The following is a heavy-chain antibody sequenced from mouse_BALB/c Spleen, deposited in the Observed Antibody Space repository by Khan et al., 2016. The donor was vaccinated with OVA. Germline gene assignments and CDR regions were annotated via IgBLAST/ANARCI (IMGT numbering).Heavy chain of an antibody. CDR3: ARERMDY. V-gene: IGHV1-7*01. Sequence: QVQLKQSGAELAKPGASVKMSCKASGYTFTTYWMHWVKKRPGQGLEWIGYINPPSGYPDYKDKFKDRATLSADTSSSTAYLQLTSLTTEDAAVYYCARERMDYWGQGTTLTVSS. J-gene: IGHJ2*01. CDR1: GYTFTTYW. CDR2: INPPSGYP.